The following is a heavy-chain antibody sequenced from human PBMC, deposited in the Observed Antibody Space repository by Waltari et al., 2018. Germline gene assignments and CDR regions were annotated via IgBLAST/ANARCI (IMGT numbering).Heavy chain of an antibody. J-gene: IGHJ4*02. CDR1: GGTFSSYA. CDR3: ARGVAARRGSSFDY. CDR2: IIPIFGTA. V-gene: IGHV1-69*13. D-gene: IGHD6-6*01. Sequence: QVQLVQSGAEVKKPGSSVKVSCKASGGTFSSYAISWVRQAPGQGLGWMGRIIPIFGTANYAQKFQGRVTITADKSTSTAYMELSSLRSEDTAVYYCARGVAARRGSSFDYWGQGTLVTVSS.